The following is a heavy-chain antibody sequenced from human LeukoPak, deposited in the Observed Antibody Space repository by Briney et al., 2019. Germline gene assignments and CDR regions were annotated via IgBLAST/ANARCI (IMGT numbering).Heavy chain of an antibody. CDR2: IYHSGST. Sequence: SETLSLTCAVSGYSISSGYYWGWIRQPPGKGLEWIGSIYHSGSTYYNPSLKSRVTMSVDTSKNQFSLKLSSVTAADTAVYYCARLYISGWYFDYWGQGTLVTVSS. CDR3: ARLYISGWYFDY. J-gene: IGHJ4*02. CDR1: GYSISSGYY. D-gene: IGHD6-19*01. V-gene: IGHV4-38-2*01.